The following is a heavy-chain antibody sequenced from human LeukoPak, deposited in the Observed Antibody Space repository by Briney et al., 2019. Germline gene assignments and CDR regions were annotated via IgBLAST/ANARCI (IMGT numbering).Heavy chain of an antibody. CDR2: IYHSGST. V-gene: IGHV4-4*02. Sequence: SGTLSLTCAVSGGSISSSNWWSWVRQPPVKGLEWIGEIYHSGSTNYNPSLKSRVTISVDKSKNQFSLKLSSVTAADTAVYYCARHLCVDTAMACPVDPWGQGTLVTVSS. CDR1: GGSISSSNW. J-gene: IGHJ5*02. D-gene: IGHD5-18*01. CDR3: ARHLCVDTAMACPVDP.